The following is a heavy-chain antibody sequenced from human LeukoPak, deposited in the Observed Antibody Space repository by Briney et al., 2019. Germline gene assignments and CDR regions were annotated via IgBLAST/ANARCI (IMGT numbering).Heavy chain of an antibody. CDR2: MNPNSGNT. D-gene: IGHD3-16*01. V-gene: IGHV1-8*03. Sequence: ASVKVSCKASGYTFTSYDINWVRQATGQGLEWMGWMNPNSGNTGYAQKFQGRVTITRNTSISTAYMELSSLRSEDTAVYYCAGVGDLTHYYYYMDVWGKGTTVTVSS. J-gene: IGHJ6*03. CDR3: AGVGDLTHYYYYMDV. CDR1: GYTFTSYD.